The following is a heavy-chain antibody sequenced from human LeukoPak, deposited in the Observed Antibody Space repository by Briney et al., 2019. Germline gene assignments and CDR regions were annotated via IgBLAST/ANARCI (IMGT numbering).Heavy chain of an antibody. CDR1: GLVFNYYT. J-gene: IGHJ4*02. Sequence: GRSLRLSCAASGLVFNYYTMHWVRQTPNRGLEWVAVISSDGTDKHYADSVKGRFTISRDNSKNTLYLQMNILRAEDTAVYYCAKDSSGYYYSPTSFWGQGTLVTVSS. V-gene: IGHV3-30*04. CDR2: ISSDGTDK. D-gene: IGHD3-22*01. CDR3: AKDSSGYYYSPTSF.